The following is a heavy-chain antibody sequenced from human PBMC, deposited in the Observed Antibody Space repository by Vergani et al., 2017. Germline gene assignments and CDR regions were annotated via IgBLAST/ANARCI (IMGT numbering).Heavy chain of an antibody. V-gene: IGHV3-23*03. J-gene: IGHJ3*02. CDR2: IYSGGSST. Sequence: EVQLLESGGGLVQPGGSLRLSCAASGFPFSSYAMSWVRQAPGKGLEWGSVIYSGGSSTNYADSVKGRFTISRDNSKNTLYLQMNSLRAEDTAVYYCAKLPHLELRGGAFDIWGQGTMVTVSS. D-gene: IGHD1-7*01. CDR1: GFPFSSYA. CDR3: AKLPHLELRGGAFDI.